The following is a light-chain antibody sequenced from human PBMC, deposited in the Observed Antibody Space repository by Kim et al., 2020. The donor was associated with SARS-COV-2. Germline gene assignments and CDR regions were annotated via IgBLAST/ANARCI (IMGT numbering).Light chain of an antibody. CDR3: QQYNTYPIT. V-gene: IGKV1-5*03. CDR2: KAS. J-gene: IGKJ5*01. Sequence: SASEGDRVTTPCLACQNSRWLASYQQNPGKAPELLIYKASALGSGVPSRFSGSGSGTEFILSISGRQPDDFASYYCQQYNTYPITFGQGTRLEI. CDR1: QNSRW.